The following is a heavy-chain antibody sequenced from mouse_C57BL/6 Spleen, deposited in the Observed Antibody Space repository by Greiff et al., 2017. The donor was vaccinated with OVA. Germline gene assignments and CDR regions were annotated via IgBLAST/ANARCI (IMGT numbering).Heavy chain of an antibody. J-gene: IGHJ4*01. CDR2: IRNKANGYTT. D-gene: IGHD2-4*01. Sequence: DVHLVESGGGLVQPGGSLSLSCAASGFTLTDYYMSWVRQPPGKALEWLGFIRNKANGYTTEYSASVKGRFTISRDNSQSILYLQMNALRAEDSATYYCARSFYDYDGDYAMEYWGQGTSVTVSS. V-gene: IGHV7-3*01. CDR3: ARSFYDYDGDYAMEY. CDR1: GFTLTDYY.